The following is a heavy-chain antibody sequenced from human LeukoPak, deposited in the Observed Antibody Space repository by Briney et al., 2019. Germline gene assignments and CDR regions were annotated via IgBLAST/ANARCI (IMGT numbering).Heavy chain of an antibody. D-gene: IGHD4-23*01. CDR2: IYYSGST. CDR3: ARDTGTVVDY. V-gene: IGHV4-59*01. J-gene: IGHJ4*02. Sequence: SETLSLTCTVSGGSISTNYWSWIRQPPGKGLEWIGYIYYSGSTNYNPSLKSRVTTSVDTSKNQFSLKLSSVTAADTAVYYCARDTGTVVDYWGQGTLVTVPS. CDR1: GGSISTNY.